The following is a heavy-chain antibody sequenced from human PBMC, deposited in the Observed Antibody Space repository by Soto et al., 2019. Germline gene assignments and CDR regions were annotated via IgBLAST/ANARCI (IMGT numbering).Heavy chain of an antibody. V-gene: IGHV3-7*01. J-gene: IGHJ4*02. CDR2: VSSDGRDK. CDR1: GFSFSSYW. CDR3: ARDDRYSGPVDY. Sequence: EVQLEESGGGLVQPGGSLRLSCAASGFSFSSYWMSWVRQAPGKGPEWVAIVSSDGRDKTYADSVKGRFTISRDNAENSLFLPMNSLRADDKAVYYCARDDRYSGPVDYWGQGARVTVSS. D-gene: IGHD3-16*02.